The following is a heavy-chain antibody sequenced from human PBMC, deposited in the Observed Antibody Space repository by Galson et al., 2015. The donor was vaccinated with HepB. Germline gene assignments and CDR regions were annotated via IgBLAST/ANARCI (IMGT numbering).Heavy chain of an antibody. D-gene: IGHD3-16*01. CDR1: GFTITTQA. J-gene: IGHJ4*02. Sequence: SLRLSCAASGFTITTQAMHWVRQAPGKGLEWVSGISFGSGTTYYADSVKGRFTISRDKSKNTVFVQMNSLRVEDTAVYYCARPPFYTVNYPYFDSWGQGTLVTVSS. CDR3: ARPPFYTVNYPYFDS. V-gene: IGHV3-23*01. CDR2: ISFGSGTT.